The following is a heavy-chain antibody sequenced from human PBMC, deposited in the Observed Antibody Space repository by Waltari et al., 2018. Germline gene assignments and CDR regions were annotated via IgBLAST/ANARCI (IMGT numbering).Heavy chain of an antibody. CDR1: GFTVSSNY. CDR2: IYSGGST. D-gene: IGHD5-18*01. V-gene: IGHV3-53*01. CDR3: AREGYSYGYRTFDY. Sequence: EVQLVESGGGLIQPGGSLRLSCAASGFTVSSNYMSWVRQAPGKGLEWVSVIYSGGSTYYADSVKGRFTISRDNSKNTLYLQMNSLRAEDTAVYYCAREGYSYGYRTFDYWGQGTLVTVSS. J-gene: IGHJ4*02.